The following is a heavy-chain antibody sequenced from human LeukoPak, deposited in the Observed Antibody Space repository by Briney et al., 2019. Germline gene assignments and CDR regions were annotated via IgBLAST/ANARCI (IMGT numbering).Heavy chain of an antibody. J-gene: IGHJ4*02. Sequence: IPGGSLRLSCAASGFTFSSYSMNWVRQAPGKGLEWVSSIGSSSSYIYYADSVKGRFTISRDNAKNSLYLQMNSLRAEDTAVYYCARDYDILTGYYFFDYWGQGTLVTVSS. CDR1: GFTFSSYS. D-gene: IGHD3-9*01. CDR3: ARDYDILTGYYFFDY. V-gene: IGHV3-21*01. CDR2: IGSSSSYI.